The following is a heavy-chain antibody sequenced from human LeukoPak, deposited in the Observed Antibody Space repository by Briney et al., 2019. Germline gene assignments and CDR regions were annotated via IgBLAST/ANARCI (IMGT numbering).Heavy chain of an antibody. V-gene: IGHV3-7*04. J-gene: IGHJ4*02. CDR2: IKQDGSKK. CDR1: GFPFSSYW. CDR3: TRVGYIDEGIDY. Sequence: GGSLRLSCVASGFPFSSYWMTWVRQAPGKGLEWVANIKQDGSKKSYVDSVKGRFTISRDNAKNSLYLQMNSLRAEDTAIYYCTRVGYIDEGIDYWGQGTLLTVSS. D-gene: IGHD5-24*01.